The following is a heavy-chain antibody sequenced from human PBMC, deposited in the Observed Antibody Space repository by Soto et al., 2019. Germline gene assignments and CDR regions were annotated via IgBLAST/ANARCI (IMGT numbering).Heavy chain of an antibody. D-gene: IGHD2-15*01. CDR2: ISYYGSNK. Sequence: GGSLRLSCAASGFTFSSYGMHWVRQAPGKGLEWVAVISYYGSNKYYADSVKGRFTISRDNSKNTLYLQMNSLRAEDTAVYYCAKVLGYCSGGSCSSDYWGQGTLVTVSS. CDR3: AKVLGYCSGGSCSSDY. J-gene: IGHJ4*02. V-gene: IGHV3-30*18. CDR1: GFTFSSYG.